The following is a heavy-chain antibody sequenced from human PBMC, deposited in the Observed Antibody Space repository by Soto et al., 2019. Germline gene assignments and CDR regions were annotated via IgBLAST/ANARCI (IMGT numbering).Heavy chain of an antibody. V-gene: IGHV1-3*04. Sequence: ASVKVSCKASGYTFNSYAMHWVRQAPGQSLEWMGWINTGNGNTKFSQKFQGRVSITRDTSKSQVSLQLNSVTPEDTAVYYCVRGQHSAFDYWGQGTLVTVSS. J-gene: IGHJ4*02. D-gene: IGHD3-3*02. CDR2: INTGNGNT. CDR1: GYTFNSYA. CDR3: VRGQHSAFDY.